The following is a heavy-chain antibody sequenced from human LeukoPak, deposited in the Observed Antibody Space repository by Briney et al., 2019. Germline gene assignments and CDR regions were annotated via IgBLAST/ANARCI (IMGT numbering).Heavy chain of an antibody. Sequence: ASVKVSCKASGYIFTGYYMHWVRQAPGQGLEWMGWINPNSGGTNYAQKFQGRVTMTRDTSISTAYMELSRLRSDDTAVYYCARDGVGGVYGDYGYFDLWGRGTLVTVSS. CDR3: ARDGVGGVYGDYGYFDL. V-gene: IGHV1-2*02. CDR1: GYIFTGYY. D-gene: IGHD4-17*01. CDR2: INPNSGGT. J-gene: IGHJ2*01.